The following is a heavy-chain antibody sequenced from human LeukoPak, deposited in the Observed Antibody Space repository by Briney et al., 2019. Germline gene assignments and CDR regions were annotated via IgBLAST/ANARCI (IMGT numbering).Heavy chain of an antibody. V-gene: IGHV3-21*01. J-gene: IGHJ4*02. D-gene: IGHD6-19*01. CDR1: GFTFSSYS. Sequence: GGSLRLSCAASGFTFSSYSMNWVRQAPGKGLEWVSSIRSSSSYIYYADSVKGRFTISRDNAKNSLYLQMNSLRAEDTAVYYCARDAGNSSGCNDFDYWGQGTLVTVSS. CDR2: IRSSSSYI. CDR3: ARDAGNSSGCNDFDY.